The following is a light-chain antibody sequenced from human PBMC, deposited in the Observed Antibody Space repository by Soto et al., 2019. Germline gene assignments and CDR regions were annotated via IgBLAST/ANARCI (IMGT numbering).Light chain of an antibody. J-gene: IGKJ5*01. CDR3: QQSGIT. Sequence: EIVLTQSPATLSLSPGERATLSCRASQSVSSYLAWYQQKPGQAPRLLIYGASTRATGIPARFSGSGSGTEFTLTISSLQSEDYAVYYCQQSGITFGQGTRLEIK. V-gene: IGKV3-15*01. CDR1: QSVSSY. CDR2: GAS.